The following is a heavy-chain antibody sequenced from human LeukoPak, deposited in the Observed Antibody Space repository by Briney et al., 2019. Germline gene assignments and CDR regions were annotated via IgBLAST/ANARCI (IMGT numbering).Heavy chain of an antibody. Sequence: ASVTVSCKASGYTFTVYYMHWVRQAPGQGLEWMGWINPNNGGTNYARKFQGRVTMTRDTSISTVYMELSRLTSDDTAVYYCARGRGTTSSNFDYWGQGNLVTVSS. CDR2: INPNNGGT. CDR3: ARGRGTTSSNFDY. V-gene: IGHV1-2*02. D-gene: IGHD2-2*01. CDR1: GYTFTVYY. J-gene: IGHJ4*02.